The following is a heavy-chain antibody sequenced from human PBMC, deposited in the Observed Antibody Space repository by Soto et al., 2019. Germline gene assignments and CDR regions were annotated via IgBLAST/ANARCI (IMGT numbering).Heavy chain of an antibody. CDR3: ARSYYYDSTGYYRTFDY. J-gene: IGHJ4*02. CDR1: GIMFYQYA. Sequence: GGSLRLSCAASGIMFYQYAMSWVRLAPGKGLEWVSVVGPSGASTFYADSVRGRFTISRDNSENTLYLQMNSLRAADTALYFCARSYYYDSTGYYRTFDYWGPGTLVTVSS. D-gene: IGHD3-22*01. CDR2: VGPSGAST. V-gene: IGHV3-23*01.